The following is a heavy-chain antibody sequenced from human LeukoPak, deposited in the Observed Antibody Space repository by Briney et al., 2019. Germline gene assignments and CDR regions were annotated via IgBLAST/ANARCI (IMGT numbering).Heavy chain of an antibody. CDR3: ARESQIRYYYDRSGYYYGAMDY. Sequence: ASVKVSCKASGYTFTSYGISWVRQAPGQGLEWMGWISGYNGHTNYAEKLQGRVTMTTDTSTSTAYMELRSLRSDDTAVVYCARESQIRYYYDRSGYYYGAMDYWGQGSLVTVSS. J-gene: IGHJ4*02. CDR1: GYTFTSYG. V-gene: IGHV1-18*01. CDR2: ISGYNGHT. D-gene: IGHD3-22*01.